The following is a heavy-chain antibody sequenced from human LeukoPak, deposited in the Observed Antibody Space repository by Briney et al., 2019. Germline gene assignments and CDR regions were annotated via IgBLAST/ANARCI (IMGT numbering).Heavy chain of an antibody. V-gene: IGHV4-34*01. CDR2: INQSGST. J-gene: IGHJ4*02. D-gene: IGHD3-22*01. CDR1: GGSFSGYY. CDR3: AKDLGITMIVVLLGPPRFDY. Sequence: PPETLSLTCAVYGGSFSGYYWSWIRQPPGKGLEWIGEINQSGSTNYNPSLKSRVTISVDTSKNQFSLKLSSVTAADTAVYYCAKDLGITMIVVLLGPPRFDYWGQGTLVTVSS.